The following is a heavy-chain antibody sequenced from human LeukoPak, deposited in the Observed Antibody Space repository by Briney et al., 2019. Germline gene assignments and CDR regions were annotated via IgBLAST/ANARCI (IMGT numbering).Heavy chain of an antibody. CDR2: ISSSSSYI. CDR3: ARDRATTDYYYGMDV. D-gene: IGHD4-17*01. Sequence: PGGSLRLSCAASGFTFSSYSMNWVRQAPGKGLEWASSISSSSSYIYYADSVKGRFTISRGNAKNSLYLQMNSLRAEDTAVYYCARDRATTDYYYGMDVWGQGTTVTVSS. V-gene: IGHV3-21*01. J-gene: IGHJ6*02. CDR1: GFTFSSYS.